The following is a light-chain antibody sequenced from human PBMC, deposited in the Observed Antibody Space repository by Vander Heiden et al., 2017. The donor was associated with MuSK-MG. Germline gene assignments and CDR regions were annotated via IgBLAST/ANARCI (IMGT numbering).Light chain of an antibody. V-gene: IGLV1-40*01. Sequence: QSVLTQPPSVSGPPGQRVTIPCTGSSSNIGAGYDVHWYQQLPGTAPKLLIYGNSNRPSGVPDRFSGSKSGTSASLAITGLQAEDEADYYCQSYDSSLSSVVFGGGTKLTVL. CDR2: GNS. CDR1: SSNIGAGYD. CDR3: QSYDSSLSSVV. J-gene: IGLJ2*01.